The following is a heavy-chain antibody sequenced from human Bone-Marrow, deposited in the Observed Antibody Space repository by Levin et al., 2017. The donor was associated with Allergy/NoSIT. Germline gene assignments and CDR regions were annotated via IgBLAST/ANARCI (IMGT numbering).Heavy chain of an antibody. J-gene: IGHJ6*02. D-gene: IGHD6-13*01. CDR1: GFTFSSYS. CDR3: ANKAAAGLATTPNYGMDV. CDR2: ISSSSSYI. Sequence: GGSLRLSCAASGFTFSSYSMNWVRQAPGKGLEWVSSISSSSSYIYYADSVKGRFTISRDNAKNSLYLQMNSLRAEDTAVYYCANKAAAGLATTPNYGMDVWGQGTTVTVSS. V-gene: IGHV3-21*01.